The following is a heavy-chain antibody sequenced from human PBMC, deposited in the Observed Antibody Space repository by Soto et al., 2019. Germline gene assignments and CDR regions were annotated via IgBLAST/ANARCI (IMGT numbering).Heavy chain of an antibody. CDR3: AKRREGGYYIFDY. D-gene: IGHD3-10*01. V-gene: IGHV3-23*01. Sequence: WGSLRLSCAASGFTFISFAMSFFRHSPGKWLEWVSSISGSGESTYYADSVKGRLSISRDNSKNTLYLQMNSLRAEDTAVYYCAKRREGGYYIFDYWGQGTPVTVSS. J-gene: IGHJ4*02. CDR2: ISGSGEST. CDR1: GFTFISFA.